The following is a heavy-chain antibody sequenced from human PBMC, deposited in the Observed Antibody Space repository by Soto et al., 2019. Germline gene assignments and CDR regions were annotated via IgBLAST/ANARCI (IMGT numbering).Heavy chain of an antibody. D-gene: IGHD3-9*01. CDR1: GGSISSYY. CDR2: IYYSGST. CDR3: ARGTVLRYFDWLPTDPPAEFDY. V-gene: IGHV4-59*01. J-gene: IGHJ4*02. Sequence: SETLSLTCTVSGGSISSYYWSWIRQPPGKGLEWIGYIYYSGSTNYNPSLKSRVTISVDTSKNQFSLKLSSVTAADTAVYYCARGTVLRYFDWLPTDPPAEFDYWGQGTLVTVSS.